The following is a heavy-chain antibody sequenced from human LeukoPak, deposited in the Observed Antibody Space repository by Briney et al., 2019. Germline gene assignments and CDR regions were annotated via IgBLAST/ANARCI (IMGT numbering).Heavy chain of an antibody. CDR2: INHSGST. CDR3: ARATVYSYGPYANWFDP. V-gene: IGHV4-34*01. CDR1: GGSFSGYY. D-gene: IGHD5-18*01. J-gene: IGHJ5*02. Sequence: PSETLSLTCAVYGGSFSGYYWSWIRQPPGKGLEWIGEINHSGSTNYNPSLKSRVTISVDTSKNQFSLKLSSVTAADTAVYYCARATVYSYGPYANWFDPWGQGTLVTVSS.